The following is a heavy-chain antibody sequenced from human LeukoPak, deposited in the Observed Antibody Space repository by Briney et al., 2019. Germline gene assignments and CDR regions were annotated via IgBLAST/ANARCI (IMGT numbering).Heavy chain of an antibody. J-gene: IGHJ5*02. V-gene: IGHV4-59*01. Sequence: SETLSLTCTVSGGSISSYYWSWIRQPPGKGLEWIGYIYYSGSTNYNPSLKSRVTISVDTSKNQFSLKLSSVTAADTAVYYCARDPSYGDYVGRFDPWGQGTLVTVSS. D-gene: IGHD4-17*01. CDR2: IYYSGST. CDR1: GGSISSYY. CDR3: ARDPSYGDYVGRFDP.